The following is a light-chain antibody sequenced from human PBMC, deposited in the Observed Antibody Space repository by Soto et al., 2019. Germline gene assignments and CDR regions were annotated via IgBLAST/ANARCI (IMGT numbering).Light chain of an antibody. V-gene: IGKV3-15*01. CDR2: GAS. Sequence: KVMNKSPATLSVYTEERATLSCRASQSVSIDLAWYQQTPGQAPRLLIYGASTRATGFPARFSGGGSGTEFTLTISSLQSEDFAVYYCQQYNDNWPTFGQVANVDIK. CDR1: QSVSID. CDR3: QQYNDNWPT. J-gene: IGKJ1*01.